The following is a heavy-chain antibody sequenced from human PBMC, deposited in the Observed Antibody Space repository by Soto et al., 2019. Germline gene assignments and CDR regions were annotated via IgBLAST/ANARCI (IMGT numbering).Heavy chain of an antibody. CDR1: GFPFSSYA. CDR2: ISYDESTK. CDR3: ARDPHIPDWRGYFDY. V-gene: IGHV3-30-3*01. D-gene: IGHD3-9*01. Sequence: GGSLRLSCAASGFPFSSYALHWVRQAPGKGPEWVAAISYDESTKYYADSVKGRFTISRDSSRNTLYLQMNSLGAEDTAVYYCARDPHIPDWRGYFDYWGQGTLVTVSS. J-gene: IGHJ4*02.